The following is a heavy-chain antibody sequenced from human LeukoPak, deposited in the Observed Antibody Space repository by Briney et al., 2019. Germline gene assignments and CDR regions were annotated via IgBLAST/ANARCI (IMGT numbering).Heavy chain of an antibody. V-gene: IGHV1-18*01. CDR3: PRVWPFYSSSRTIQRYYGMDV. CDR2: FNPENGNT. J-gene: IGHJ6*01. Sequence: ASVKVSCKASGYTFTSYGISWVRQAPGQGLEWMGWFNPENGNTNYAQKVQGRVTITADTSTSTSYMELRSLRSDDTAVYYCPRVWPFYSSSRTIQRYYGMDVWGQETTVRVS. D-gene: IGHD6-13*01. CDR1: GYTFTSYG.